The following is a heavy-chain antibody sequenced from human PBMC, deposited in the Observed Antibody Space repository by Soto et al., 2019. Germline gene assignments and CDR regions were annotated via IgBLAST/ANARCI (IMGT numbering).Heavy chain of an antibody. CDR1: GGTFSSYA. J-gene: IGHJ6*02. CDR3: ARDKSDSSGYYYVRDCYGMDV. D-gene: IGHD3-22*01. CDR2: IIPIFGTA. V-gene: IGHV1-69*13. Sequence: SVKVSCKASGGTFSSYAISWVRQAPGQGLEWMGGIIPIFGTANYAQKFQGRVTITADESTSTAYMELSSLRSEDTAVYYCARDKSDSSGYYYVRDCYGMDVWGQGTTVTVSS.